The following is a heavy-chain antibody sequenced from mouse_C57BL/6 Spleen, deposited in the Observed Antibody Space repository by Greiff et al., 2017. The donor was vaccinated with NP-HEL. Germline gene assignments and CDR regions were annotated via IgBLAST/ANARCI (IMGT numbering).Heavy chain of an antibody. CDR1: GYTFTSYW. D-gene: IGHD2-1*01. V-gene: IGHV1-7*01. CDR2: INPSSGYT. CDR3: ARDPFYYGNYPYSFDY. Sequence: VQRVESGAELAKPGASVKLSCKASGYTFTSYWMHWVKQRPGQGLEWIGYINPSSGYTKYNQKFKDKATLTADKSSSTAYMQLSSLTYEDSAVYYCARDPFYYGNYPYSFDYWGQGTTLTVSS. J-gene: IGHJ2*01.